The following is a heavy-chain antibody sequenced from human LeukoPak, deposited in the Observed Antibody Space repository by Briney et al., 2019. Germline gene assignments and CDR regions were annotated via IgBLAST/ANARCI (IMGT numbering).Heavy chain of an antibody. V-gene: IGHV3-11*04. CDR3: ATSRVFDH. J-gene: IGHJ4*02. CDR1: GFTFSDYF. Sequence: GGSLRLSCVASGFTFSDYFMSWMRQAPGKGLEWLSFIYSEGNNIYYADSVKGRFTISRDNARNTLYLEMNSLRMEDTAKYYCATSRVFDHWGQGTLVTVSS. CDR2: IYSEGNNI.